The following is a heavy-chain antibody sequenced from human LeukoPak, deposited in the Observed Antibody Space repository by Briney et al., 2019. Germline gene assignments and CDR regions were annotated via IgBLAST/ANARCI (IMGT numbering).Heavy chain of an antibody. CDR1: GYTFTSYY. D-gene: IGHD5-12*01. V-gene: IGHV1-46*01. CDR2: INPSGGST. J-gene: IGHJ6*03. Sequence: ASVKVSCKASGYTFTSYYMHWVRQAPGQGLEWMGIINPSGGSTSYAQKFQGRVTMTRDTSTSTVYMELSSLRSEDTAVYYCAREEIVAAAYFYSYYYMDVWGKGTTVTVSS. CDR3: AREEIVAAAYFYSYYYMDV.